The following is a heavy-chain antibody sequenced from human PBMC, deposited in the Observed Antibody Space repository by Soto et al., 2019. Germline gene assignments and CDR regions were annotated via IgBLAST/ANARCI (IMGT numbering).Heavy chain of an antibody. J-gene: IGHJ4*02. CDR2: ITGTSAFT. CDR3: ARDNLAFQGAFDL. V-gene: IGHV3-21*01. CDR1: GFVFSDFQ. Sequence: GGSLRLSCAASGFVFSDFQFNWVRQAPGGGLEWLSSITGTSAFTEYAESIEGRFTISRDNPNKLLFLHMDNLRPEDTAVYYCARDNLAFQGAFDLWGRGTLVTVSS. D-gene: IGHD3-16*01.